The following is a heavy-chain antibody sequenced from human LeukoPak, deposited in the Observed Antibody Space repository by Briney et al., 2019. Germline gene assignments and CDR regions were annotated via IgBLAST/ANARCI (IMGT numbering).Heavy chain of an antibody. CDR3: ARDGRFAAYEPDY. J-gene: IGHJ4*02. V-gene: IGHV1-69*01. CDR2: IIPIFGTA. Sequence: SVKVSCKASGGTFSSYAISWVRQAPGQGLEWMGGIIPIFGTANYAQKFQGRVTITADESTSTAYMELSSLRSEDTAVYYCARDGRFAAYEPDYWGQGTLVTVSS. D-gene: IGHD1-26*01. CDR1: GGTFSSYA.